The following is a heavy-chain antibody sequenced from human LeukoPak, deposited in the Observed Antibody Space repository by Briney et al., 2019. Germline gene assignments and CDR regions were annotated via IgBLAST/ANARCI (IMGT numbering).Heavy chain of an antibody. CDR1: GFSFSNYG. CDR2: IWHDGSHA. CDR3: AKDNDAYGDSYFDS. J-gene: IGHJ4*02. V-gene: IGHV3-33*06. Sequence: GGSLRLSCAASGFSFSNYGFHWVSQTPGKGLEWVAVIWHDGSHAYYSDSVKGRFTISRDNAKNTVYLQMDSLRVEDTAIYYCAKDNDAYGDSYFDSWGQGTPVTVSS. D-gene: IGHD4-17*01.